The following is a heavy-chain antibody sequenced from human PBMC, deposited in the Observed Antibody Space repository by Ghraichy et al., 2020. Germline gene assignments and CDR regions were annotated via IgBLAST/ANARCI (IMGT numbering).Heavy chain of an antibody. CDR3: ARDGCSGGSCWWFDP. V-gene: IGHV1-46*01. D-gene: IGHD2-15*01. CDR1: GYTFTIYY. CDR2: INPSGGST. J-gene: IGHJ5*02. Sequence: ASVKVSCKASGYTFTIYYMHWVRQAPGQGLEWMGIINPSGGSTSYAQKFQGRVTMTRDTSTSTVYMELSSLRSEDTAVYYCARDGCSGGSCWWFDPWGQGTLVTVSS.